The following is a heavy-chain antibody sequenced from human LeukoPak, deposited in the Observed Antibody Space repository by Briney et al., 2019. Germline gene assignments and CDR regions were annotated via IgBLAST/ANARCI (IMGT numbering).Heavy chain of an antibody. J-gene: IGHJ4*02. Sequence: PGRSLRLSCAASGFTFDDYAMHWVRQAPGKGLEWVSGISWNSGSIGYADSVKGRFTISRDNAKNSLYLQMNSLRAEDTALYYCAKDIGLYDYVSGGFDYWGQGTLVTVSS. V-gene: IGHV3-9*01. D-gene: IGHD3-16*01. CDR3: AKDIGLYDYVSGGFDY. CDR2: ISWNSGSI. CDR1: GFTFDDYA.